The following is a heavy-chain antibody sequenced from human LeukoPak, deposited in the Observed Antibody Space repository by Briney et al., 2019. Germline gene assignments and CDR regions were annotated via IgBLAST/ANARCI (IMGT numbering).Heavy chain of an antibody. CDR3: ARETGSSSWYHYYYYYMDV. D-gene: IGHD6-13*01. CDR1: GGSISSYY. V-gene: IGHV4-4*07. J-gene: IGHJ6*03. CDR2: IYTSGST. Sequence: SETLSLTCTVSGGSISSYYWSWIRQPAGKGLEWIGRIYTSGSTNYNPSLKSRVTMSVDTSKNQFSLKPSSVTAADTAVYYCARETGSSSWYHYYYYYMDVWGKGTTVTISS.